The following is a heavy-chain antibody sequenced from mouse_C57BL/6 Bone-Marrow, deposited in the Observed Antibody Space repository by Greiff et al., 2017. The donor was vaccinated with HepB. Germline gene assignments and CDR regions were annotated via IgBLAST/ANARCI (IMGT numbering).Heavy chain of an antibody. D-gene: IGHD1-1*01. CDR3: ARGYYVSSEVAY. J-gene: IGHJ3*01. CDR2: IYPRSGNT. CDR1: GYTFTSYG. Sequence: VQLQQSGAELARPGASVKLSCKASGYTFTSYGISWVKQRTGQGLEWIGEIYPRSGNTYYNEKFKGKATLTADKSSSTAYMELRSLTSEDSAVYVCARGYYVSSEVAYWGQGTLVTVSA. V-gene: IGHV1-81*01.